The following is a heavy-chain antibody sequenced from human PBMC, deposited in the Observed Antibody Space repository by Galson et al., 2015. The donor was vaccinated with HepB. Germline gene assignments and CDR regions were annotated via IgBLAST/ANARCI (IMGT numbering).Heavy chain of an antibody. V-gene: IGHV5-10-1*01. CDR3: ARHFGPYGSGSYYGY. CDR2: IDPSDSYT. Sequence: AEVKKPGESLRISCKGSGYSFTSYWISWVRQMPGKGLEWMGRIDPSDSYTNYSPSFQGHVTISADKSISTAYLQWSSLKASDTAMYYCARHFGPYGSGSYYGYWGQGTLVTVSS. CDR1: GYSFTSYW. D-gene: IGHD3-10*01. J-gene: IGHJ4*02.